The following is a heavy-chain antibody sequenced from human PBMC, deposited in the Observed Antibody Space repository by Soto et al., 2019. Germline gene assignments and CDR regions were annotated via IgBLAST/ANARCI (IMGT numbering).Heavy chain of an antibody. CDR3: ARKNEAIFGVINYHSYYGLDV. CDR1: GDSVSSKSVA. J-gene: IGHJ6*02. D-gene: IGHD3-3*01. CDR2: TYYRSKWYD. Sequence: SQTLSLTCAIFGDSVSSKSVAWNWIRQSPSRGLEWLGRTYYRSKWYDDYAVSVKSRITINPDTSKNQFSLQLNSVTPEDTAVYYCARKNEAIFGVINYHSYYGLDVWGQGTTVTVSS. V-gene: IGHV6-1*01.